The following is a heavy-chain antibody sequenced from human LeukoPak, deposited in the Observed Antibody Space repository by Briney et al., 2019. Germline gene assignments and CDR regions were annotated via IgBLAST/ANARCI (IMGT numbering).Heavy chain of an antibody. CDR1: GGSISSGGYY. D-gene: IGHD6-13*01. CDR2: IYYSGST. Sequence: SETLSLTCTVSGGSISSGGYYWSWIRQHPGKGLEWIGYIYYSGSTYYNPSLKSRVTISVDTSKNHFSLKLSSVTAADTAVYYCARAWQQLAYYYGMDVWGQGTTVTVSS. J-gene: IGHJ6*02. V-gene: IGHV4-31*03. CDR3: ARAWQQLAYYYGMDV.